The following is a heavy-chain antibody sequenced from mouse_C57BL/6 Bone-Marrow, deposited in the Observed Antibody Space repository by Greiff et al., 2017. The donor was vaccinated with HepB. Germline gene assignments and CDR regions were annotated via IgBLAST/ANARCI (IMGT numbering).Heavy chain of an antibody. CDR3: AQEAVLYGHYDAY. CDR1: GYSFTGYY. CDR2: INPSTGGT. J-gene: IGHJ3*01. Sequence: EVQLQQSGPELVKPGASVKISCKASGYSFTGYYMNWVKQSPEKSLEWIGEINPSTGGTTYNQKFKAKATLTVDKSSSTAYMQLKSLTSEDSAVYYGAQEAVLYGHYDAYWGQGTLVTVSA. D-gene: IGHD2-1*01. V-gene: IGHV1-42*01.